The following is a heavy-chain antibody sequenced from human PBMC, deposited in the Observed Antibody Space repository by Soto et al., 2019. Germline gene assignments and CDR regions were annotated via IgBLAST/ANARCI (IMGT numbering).Heavy chain of an antibody. Sequence: QVQLQESGPGLVKPSETMSLSCTVSGGSISSYYWSWFRQSPGKRMEWIGYVHHSWGSSYNPSLQSRVATSLATSKSQFSLKVTSVTATDTAVYYCARQGFGPLHGLVDVWGQGTTVNVSS. D-gene: IGHD3-10*01. J-gene: IGHJ6*02. CDR3: ARQGFGPLHGLVDV. CDR1: GGSISSYY. V-gene: IGHV4-59*08. CDR2: VHHSWGS.